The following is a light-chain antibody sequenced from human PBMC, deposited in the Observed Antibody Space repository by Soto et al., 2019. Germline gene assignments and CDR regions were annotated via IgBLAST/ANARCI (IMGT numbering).Light chain of an antibody. Sequence: QSALTQPRSVSGSPGQSVTISCTGTSSDVGGYDHVSWYQQHPGKAPKLIIYEVSNRPSGVSNRFSGSKSGNTASLTISGLQAEDETDYYCNSFTSSSTYVFGTGTKLTVL. CDR1: SSDVGGYDH. CDR3: NSFTSSSTYV. V-gene: IGLV2-14*01. J-gene: IGLJ1*01. CDR2: EVS.